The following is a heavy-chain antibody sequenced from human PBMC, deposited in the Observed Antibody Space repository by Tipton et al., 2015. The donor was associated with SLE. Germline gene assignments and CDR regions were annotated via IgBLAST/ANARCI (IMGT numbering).Heavy chain of an antibody. CDR1: GGSISSYY. D-gene: IGHD2-2*03. V-gene: IGHV4-59*12. J-gene: IGHJ3*02. CDR2: ISYSGST. Sequence: TLSLTCTVSGGSISSYYWSWIRQPPGKGLEWIGYISYSGSTNYNPSLRSRVTISVDTSKNQFSLKLSSVTAADTAVYYCARVAGWIEDAFDIWGQGTMVTVSS. CDR3: ARVAGWIEDAFDI.